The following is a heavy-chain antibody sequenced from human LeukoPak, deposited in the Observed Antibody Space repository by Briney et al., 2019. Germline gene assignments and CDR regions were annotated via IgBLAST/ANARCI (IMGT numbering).Heavy chain of an antibody. Sequence: GGSLRLSCAASGFTFSSYSMNWVRQAPGKGLEWVSSISSSSSYIYYADSVKGRFTISRDNAKNSLYLQMNSLRADDTAVYYCARDSPSYYFDYWGQGTLVAVSS. V-gene: IGHV3-21*01. CDR3: ARDSPSYYFDY. CDR2: ISSSSSYI. CDR1: GFTFSSYS. J-gene: IGHJ4*02.